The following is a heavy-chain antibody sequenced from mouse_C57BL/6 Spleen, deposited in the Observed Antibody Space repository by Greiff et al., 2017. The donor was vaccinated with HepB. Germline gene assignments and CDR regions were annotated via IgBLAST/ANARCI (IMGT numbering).Heavy chain of an antibody. Sequence: EVKLQESGPELVKPGASVKISCKASGYTFTDYYMNWVKQSHGKSLEWIGDINPNNGGTSYNQKFKGKATLTVDKSSSTAYMELRSLTSEDSAVYYCARIYYDYAFDYWGQGTTLTVSS. V-gene: IGHV1-26*01. CDR2: INPNNGGT. D-gene: IGHD2-4*01. CDR1: GYTFTDYY. CDR3: ARIYYDYAFDY. J-gene: IGHJ2*01.